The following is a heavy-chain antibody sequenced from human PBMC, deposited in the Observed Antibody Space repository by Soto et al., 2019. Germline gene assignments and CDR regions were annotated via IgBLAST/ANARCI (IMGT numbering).Heavy chain of an antibody. V-gene: IGHV3-48*01. CDR1: GFTFSSYS. CDR2: ISSSGSTI. D-gene: IGHD4-17*01. CDR3: ARDERAYGADALDI. J-gene: IGHJ3*02. Sequence: EVQLVESGGGLVQPGGSLRLSCAASGFTFSSYSITWVRQAPGKGLEWVSNISSSGSTIYYADSVKGRFTISRDNAQNSLFLQMISLRAEDTAVYYCARDERAYGADALDIWGQGTMVTVSS.